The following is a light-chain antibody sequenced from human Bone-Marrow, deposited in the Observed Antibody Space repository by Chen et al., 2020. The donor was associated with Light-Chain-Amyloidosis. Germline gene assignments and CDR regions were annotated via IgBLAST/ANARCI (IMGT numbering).Light chain of an antibody. CDR3: QVWDRSSDRPV. V-gene: IGLV3-21*02. J-gene: IGLJ3*02. CDR2: DDS. CDR1: NIGSTS. Sequence: SYVLTQPSSVSEAPVQTATIACGGNNIGSTSVHWYQQTPGQAPLLVVYDDSDRPSGIPVRLSGSNSGNTATLTISRVEAGDEADYYCQVWDRSSDRPVFGGGTKLTVL.